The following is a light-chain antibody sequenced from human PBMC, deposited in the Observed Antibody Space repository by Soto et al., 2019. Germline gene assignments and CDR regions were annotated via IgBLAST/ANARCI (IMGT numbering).Light chain of an antibody. CDR3: DRYNSDSPWT. Sequence: DVQMNLSHATVSVYVRDRVTITCRASQSLNNDLAWYQQKPGKAPNLLIYDASTLERGVPSRFSGTGSGTEFALAINSLQPDYFAPYNCDRYNSDSPWTFGQGTKV. CDR1: QSLNND. V-gene: IGKV1-5*01. J-gene: IGKJ1*01. CDR2: DAS.